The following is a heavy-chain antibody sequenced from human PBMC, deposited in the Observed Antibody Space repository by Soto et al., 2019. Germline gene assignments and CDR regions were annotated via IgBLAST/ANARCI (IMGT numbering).Heavy chain of an antibody. J-gene: IGHJ4*02. Sequence: QVQLVESGGGVVQPGRSLRLSCAASGFTFSSYAMHWVRQAPGKGLEWVAVISYDGSNKYYADSVKGRFTISRDNSKNTLDLQMNSLRAEDTAVYYCARYYSSPDYWGQGTLVTVSS. CDR2: ISYDGSNK. V-gene: IGHV3-30-3*01. CDR3: ARYYSSPDY. CDR1: GFTFSSYA. D-gene: IGHD1-26*01.